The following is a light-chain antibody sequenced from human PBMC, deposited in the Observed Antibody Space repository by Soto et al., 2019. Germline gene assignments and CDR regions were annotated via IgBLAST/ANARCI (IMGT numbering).Light chain of an antibody. CDR3: QQYNNWPWT. V-gene: IGKV3-15*01. Sequence: EIVMTQSPATLSVSPGERATLSCRASQSVSGNLAWYQQKPGQAPRLLIYGASTRATGIPARFSGSGSGAEFTLTISRLQSEAFAVYYCQQYNNWPWTFGQGTKVELK. J-gene: IGKJ1*01. CDR1: QSVSGN. CDR2: GAS.